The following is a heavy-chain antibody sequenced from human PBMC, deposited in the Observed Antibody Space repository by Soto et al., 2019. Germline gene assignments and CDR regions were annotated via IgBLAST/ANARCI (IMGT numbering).Heavy chain of an antibody. CDR3: ASTTVTTRWYYYMDV. J-gene: IGHJ6*03. CDR1: GGSISSYY. D-gene: IGHD4-17*01. Sequence: PSETLSLTCTVSGGSISSYYWSWIRQPPGKGLEWIGYIYYSGSTNYNPSLKSRVTISVDTSKNQFSLKLSSVTAADTAVYYCASTTVTTRWYYYMDVWGKGTTVTVSS. CDR2: IYYSGST. V-gene: IGHV4-59*01.